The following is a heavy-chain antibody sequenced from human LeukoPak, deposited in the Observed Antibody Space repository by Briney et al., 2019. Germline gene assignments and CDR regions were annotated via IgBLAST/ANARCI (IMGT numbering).Heavy chain of an antibody. CDR1: GGSISSYY. CDR3: ARGRTAGGGWYGDVFDY. J-gene: IGHJ4*02. Sequence: SETLSLTCTVSGGSISSYYWSWIRQPPGKGLEWIGYIYYSGSTNYNPSLKSRVTISVDTSKNQFSLKLSSVTAADTAVYYCARGRTAGGGWYGDVFDYWGQGTLVTVSS. D-gene: IGHD6-19*01. CDR2: IYYSGST. V-gene: IGHV4-59*08.